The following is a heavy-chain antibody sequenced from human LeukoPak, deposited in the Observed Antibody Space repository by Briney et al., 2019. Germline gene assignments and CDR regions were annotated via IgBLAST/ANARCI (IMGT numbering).Heavy chain of an antibody. Sequence: GASVKVSCKASGYTFTSYGISWVRQAPGQGLEWMGWISAYNGNTNYAQKLQGRVTMTTDTSTSTAYMELRSLRSDDTAVYYCARDAAGSFERVSWFDPWGQGTLVTVSS. CDR3: ARDAAGSFERVSWFDP. J-gene: IGHJ5*02. CDR1: GYTFTSYG. CDR2: ISAYNGNT. D-gene: IGHD2-15*01. V-gene: IGHV1-18*01.